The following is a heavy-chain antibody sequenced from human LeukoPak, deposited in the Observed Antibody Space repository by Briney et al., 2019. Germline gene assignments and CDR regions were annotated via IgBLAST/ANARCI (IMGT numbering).Heavy chain of an antibody. CDR1: GFTVRSNY. V-gene: IGHV3-66*01. D-gene: IGHD1-26*01. CDR3: ARESTVGAPDF. CDR2: IYSGGNS. J-gene: IGHJ4*02. Sequence: GGSLRLSCAASGFTVRSNYMSWVRQAPGEGLEWVSVIYSGGNSYYADSVKGRFTISRDNSKNTLYLQMNSLRAEDTALYYCARESTVGAPDFWGQGTLVTVSS.